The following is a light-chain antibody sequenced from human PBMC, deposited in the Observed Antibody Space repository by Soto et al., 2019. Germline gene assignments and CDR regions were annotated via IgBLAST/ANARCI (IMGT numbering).Light chain of an antibody. Sequence: EIVLTQSPGTLSLSQLERATLSFMASQSVPSKYLAWYQQNPGQAPRLLIYGASNRATGIPDKFSGSGSGTDFTLTISSLEPEDFAVYYCQQRINWPLTFGGGTKVDI. CDR1: QSVPSKY. CDR2: GAS. CDR3: QQRINWPLT. V-gene: IGKV3D-20*02. J-gene: IGKJ4*01.